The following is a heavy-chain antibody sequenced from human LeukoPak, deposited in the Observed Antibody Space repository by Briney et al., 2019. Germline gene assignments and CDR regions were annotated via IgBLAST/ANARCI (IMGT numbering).Heavy chain of an antibody. D-gene: IGHD2-2*01. CDR2: IYTSGST. J-gene: IGHJ5*02. Sequence: PSETLSLTCTVSGGSISSYYWSWIRQPAGKGLEWIGRIYTSGSTNYNPSLKSRVTMSVDASKSQLSLKLSSVTAADTAVYYCARDNGYCTSTSCYFNWFDPWGQGTLVTVSS. V-gene: IGHV4-4*07. CDR3: ARDNGYCTSTSCYFNWFDP. CDR1: GGSISSYY.